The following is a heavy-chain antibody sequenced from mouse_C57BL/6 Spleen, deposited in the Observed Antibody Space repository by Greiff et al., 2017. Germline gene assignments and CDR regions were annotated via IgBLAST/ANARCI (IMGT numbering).Heavy chain of an antibody. J-gene: IGHJ2*01. CDR3: ARHKLDYFDD. V-gene: IGHV5-9*01. Sequence: EVQLVESGGGLVKPGGSLKLSCAASGFTFSSYTMSWVRQTPEKRLEWVATISGGGGNTYYPDSVKGRFTISRDNAKNTLYLQMSSLRSEDTALYYCARHKLDYFDDWGQGTTLTVSS. CDR1: GFTFSSYT. CDR2: ISGGGGNT. D-gene: IGHD4-1*01.